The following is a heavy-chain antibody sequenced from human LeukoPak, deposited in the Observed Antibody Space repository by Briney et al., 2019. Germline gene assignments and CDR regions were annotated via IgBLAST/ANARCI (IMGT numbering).Heavy chain of an antibody. CDR3: ARNFDWLSYFDY. Sequence: SETLSLTCAVYGGSFSGYYWSWIRQPPGKGLGWIGEINHSGSTNYNPSLKSRVTISVDTSKNQSSLKLSSVTAADTAVYYCARNFDWLSYFDYWGQGTLVTVSS. J-gene: IGHJ4*02. V-gene: IGHV4-34*01. CDR1: GGSFSGYY. D-gene: IGHD3-9*01. CDR2: INHSGST.